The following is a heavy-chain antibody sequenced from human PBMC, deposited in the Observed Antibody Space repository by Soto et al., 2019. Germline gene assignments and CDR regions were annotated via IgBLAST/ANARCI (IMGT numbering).Heavy chain of an antibody. V-gene: IGHV3-23*01. CDR1: GFTFSNYA. CDR3: AKDLQGVAGDYFYX. D-gene: IGHD1-26*01. Sequence: GGSLILSCAASGFTFSNYAMGWVRQAPGKGLQWVSDISNSGDSTHYAYSVKGRFTVSIDNSKNTLYLQMNSLRTEDTAVYYCAKDLQGVAGDYFYXWGQGTLVTVSX. J-gene: IGHJ4*02. CDR2: ISNSGDST.